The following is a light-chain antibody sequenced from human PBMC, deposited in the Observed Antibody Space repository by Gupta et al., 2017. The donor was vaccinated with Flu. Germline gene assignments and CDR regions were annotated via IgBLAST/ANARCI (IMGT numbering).Light chain of an antibody. Sequence: PSCLYASVGDRVTSTCRARQRISIYLDWYQQKPGKAPKLLIYAASRVKSGVPSSFSGSGYGTDFTLTISSRQPEDFANYYCQQRYSTPWTFGQGTXVEIK. CDR2: AAS. J-gene: IGKJ1*01. CDR1: QRISIY. V-gene: IGKV1-39*01. CDR3: QQRYSTPWT.